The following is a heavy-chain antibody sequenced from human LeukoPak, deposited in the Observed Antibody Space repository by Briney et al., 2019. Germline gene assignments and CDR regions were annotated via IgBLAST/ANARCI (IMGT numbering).Heavy chain of an antibody. D-gene: IGHD3-9*01. J-gene: IGHJ3*02. CDR3: ARAYYSFDCHGGGTREFDT. Sequence: GGSLNLSCAAPGFTFINNNRTGSRQAPGKGLDWVSFIGRGGDTIYYADSVKGRLTISRDNAKSSLYLQMNSLRTEDTALCYCARAYYSFDCHGGGTREFDTWGQGTMVIVSS. V-gene: IGHV3-48*01. CDR1: GFTFINNN. CDR2: IGRGGDTI.